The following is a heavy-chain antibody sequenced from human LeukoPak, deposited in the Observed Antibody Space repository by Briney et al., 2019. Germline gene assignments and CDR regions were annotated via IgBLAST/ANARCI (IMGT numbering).Heavy chain of an antibody. Sequence: GGSLRLSCAASGFPFSSHSMTWVRQAPGKGLEWVANIKPDGTTKFYVDSVKGRFTISRDNALNSLYLQMNSLRAEDTAIYYCARSIPYGTTWYGRSDYWGQGTLVTVSS. J-gene: IGHJ4*02. V-gene: IGHV3-7*03. CDR3: ARSIPYGTTWYGRSDY. CDR2: IKPDGTTK. D-gene: IGHD6-13*01. CDR1: GFPFSSHS.